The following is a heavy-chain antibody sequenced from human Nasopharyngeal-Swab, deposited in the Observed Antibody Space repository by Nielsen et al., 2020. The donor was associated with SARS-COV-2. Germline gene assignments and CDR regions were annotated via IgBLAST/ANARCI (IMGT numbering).Heavy chain of an antibody. CDR2: INPKSGGT. D-gene: IGHD2-2*01. V-gene: IGHV1-2*06. CDR1: GYSFTGYY. Sequence: PSVKVSCKASGYSFTGYYMHWVRQAPGQGLEWMGRINPKSGGTNYAQKFLGRVTMTRDTSISTTYMELSRLRSDDTTVYYCARSDQQFLFYWGQGTLVTVSS. CDR3: ARSDQQFLFY. J-gene: IGHJ4*02.